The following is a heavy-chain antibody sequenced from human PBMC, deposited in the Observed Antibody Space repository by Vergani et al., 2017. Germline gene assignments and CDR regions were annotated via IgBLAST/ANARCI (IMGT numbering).Heavy chain of an antibody. J-gene: IGHJ4*01. CDR1: GGSISSYY. Sequence: QVQLQESGPGLVKPSETLSLTCTVSGGSISSYYWRWPRQPPGKGLEWIGFIYYSGSTNYNPSLKSRVTISVDTSKNQFSLKLSSVPAADTAVYYCARVGFEEYFFDYWGQGTLVTVSS. CDR2: IYYSGST. V-gene: IGHV4-59*01. D-gene: IGHD3-10*01. CDR3: ARVGFEEYFFDY.